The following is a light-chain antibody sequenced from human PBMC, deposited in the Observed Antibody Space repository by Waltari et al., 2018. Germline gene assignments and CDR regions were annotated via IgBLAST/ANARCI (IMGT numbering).Light chain of an antibody. CDR1: QGIGNY. CDR2: AAF. V-gene: IGKV1-27*01. Sequence: DIVMTQSPSSLSASVGDRVTITCRASQGIGNYLAWYQQKPGKVPKLLIYAAFTLQSGVPSRFSGSGSGTDFILTISSLQPEDVATYYCQKYNSAPRTFGQGTKVEIK. CDR3: QKYNSAPRT. J-gene: IGKJ1*01.